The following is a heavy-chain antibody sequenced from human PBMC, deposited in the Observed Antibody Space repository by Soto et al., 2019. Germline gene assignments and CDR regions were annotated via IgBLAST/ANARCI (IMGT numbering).Heavy chain of an antibody. V-gene: IGHV3-7*01. CDR1: GFTFSSFW. CDR3: ARAPRNYGSANLPL. D-gene: IGHD3-10*01. Sequence: GSLRLSCAASGFTFSSFWMIWVRLAPGKGLEWVATIKQDGSEKYYVDSVKGRFTISRDNAKNSLYLQMNSLRVEDTAVYYCARAPRNYGSANLPLWGQGTLVTVSS. J-gene: IGHJ4*02. CDR2: IKQDGSEK.